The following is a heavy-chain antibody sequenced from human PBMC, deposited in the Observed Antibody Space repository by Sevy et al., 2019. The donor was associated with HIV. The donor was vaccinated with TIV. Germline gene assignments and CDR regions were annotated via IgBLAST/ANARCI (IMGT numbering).Heavy chain of an antibody. D-gene: IGHD1-26*01. CDR3: ARDYLRATGAFDI. V-gene: IGHV3-33*01. CDR1: RFTFSSYG. Sequence: GGSLRLSCAASRFTFSSYGIHWVRQAPGKGLEWVAVIWYDGSNKYYADSVKGRFTISRDNSKNTLYLQMNSLRAEDTAVYYCARDYLRATGAFDIWGQGTMVTVSS. J-gene: IGHJ3*02. CDR2: IWYDGSNK.